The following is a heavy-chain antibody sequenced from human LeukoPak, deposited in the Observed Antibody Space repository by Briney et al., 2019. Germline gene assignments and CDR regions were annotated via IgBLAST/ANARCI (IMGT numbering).Heavy chain of an antibody. Sequence: PGGSLRLSCAASGFTFSSYAMSWVRQAPGKGLEWVSVISGSGGSTYYADSVKGRFTISRDNSKNTLYLQMNSLGVEDTAGYYCAKSPVPYCSGGSCYGMDVWGQGTTVTVSS. V-gene: IGHV3-23*01. CDR1: GFTFSSYA. CDR3: AKSPVPYCSGGSCYGMDV. D-gene: IGHD2-15*01. CDR2: ISGSGGST. J-gene: IGHJ6*02.